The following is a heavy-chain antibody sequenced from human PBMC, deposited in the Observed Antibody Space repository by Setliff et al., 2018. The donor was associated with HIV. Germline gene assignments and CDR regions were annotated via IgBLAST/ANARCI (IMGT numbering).Heavy chain of an antibody. V-gene: IGHV1-3*03. CDR1: GYTFTSYA. J-gene: IGHJ6*04. D-gene: IGHD3-16*01. Sequence: ASVKVSCKASGYTFTSYAMHWVRQALGKRLEWMGWINAGNGNTKYSQEFQGRVTITRDTSASTAYMELSSLRSEDMAVYYCARGKVGYDGIMDVWGKGTTVTVSS. CDR3: ARGKVGYDGIMDV. CDR2: INAGNGNT.